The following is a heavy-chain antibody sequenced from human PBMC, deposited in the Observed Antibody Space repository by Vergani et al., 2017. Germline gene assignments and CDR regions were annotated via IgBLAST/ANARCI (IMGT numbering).Heavy chain of an antibody. Sequence: EVQLVESGGDLVQPGRSLRLSCTASGFTFGYYAMDWFRQAPGQGLEWVGGIRSKAYGQATIYAASVKGRFTISRDDSKSIAYLQMNNLQTEDTAMYYCAKAYSSGWYRQGVSFDYWGQGTLVTVSS. J-gene: IGHJ4*02. CDR1: GFTFGYYA. D-gene: IGHD6-19*01. CDR3: AKAYSSGWYRQGVSFDY. CDR2: IRSKAYGQAT. V-gene: IGHV3-49*03.